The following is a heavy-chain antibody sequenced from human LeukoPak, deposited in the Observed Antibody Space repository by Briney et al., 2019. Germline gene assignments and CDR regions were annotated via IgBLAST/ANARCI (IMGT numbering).Heavy chain of an antibody. V-gene: IGHV3-7*01. CDR3: ARSPIDFWSGEFDY. D-gene: IGHD3-3*01. CDR1: GFTFSSYW. J-gene: IGHJ4*02. Sequence: GGSLRLSCAASGFTFSSYWMSWVRQAPGKGLEWVANIKQDGSEKCYVDSVKGRFTISRDNAKNSLYLQMNSLRAEDTAVYYCARSPIDFWSGEFDYWGQGTLVTVSS. CDR2: IKQDGSEK.